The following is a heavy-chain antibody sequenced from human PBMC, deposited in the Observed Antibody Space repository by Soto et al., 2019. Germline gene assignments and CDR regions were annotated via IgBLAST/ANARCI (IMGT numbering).Heavy chain of an antibody. V-gene: IGHV1-18*01. CDR3: ARWQCGSGWYDY. J-gene: IGHJ4*02. D-gene: IGHD6-19*01. CDR1: GYTFTSYG. CDR2: ISAYNGNT. Sequence: ASVKVSCKASGYTFTSYGISWVRQAPGQGLEWMGWISAYNGNTNYAQKLQGRVTMTTDTSTSTAYMELRSLGSGDTAVYYCARWQCGSGWYDYWGQGTLVTVSS.